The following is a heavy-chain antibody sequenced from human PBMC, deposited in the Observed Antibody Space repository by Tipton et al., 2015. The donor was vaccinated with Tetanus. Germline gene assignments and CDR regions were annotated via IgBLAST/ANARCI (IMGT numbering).Heavy chain of an antibody. D-gene: IGHD5-18*01. CDR1: GGTFSSYA. J-gene: IGHJ4*02. CDR2: IIPILGIA. V-gene: IGHV1-69*09. CDR3: ATTSDGYSYGYFDY. Sequence: QLVQSGAEVKKPGSSVKVSCKASGGTFSSYAISWVRQAPGQGLEWMGRIIPILGIANYAQKFQGRVTITADKSTSTAYMELSSLRSEDTAVYYCATTSDGYSYGYFDYWGQGTLVTVSS.